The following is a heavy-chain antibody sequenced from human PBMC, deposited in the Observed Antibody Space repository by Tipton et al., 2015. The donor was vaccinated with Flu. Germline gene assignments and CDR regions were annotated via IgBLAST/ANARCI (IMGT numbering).Heavy chain of an antibody. CDR1: GVSISSSY. V-gene: IGHV4-4*07. CDR2: ISTSGST. D-gene: IGHD5-12*01. CDR3: ARDLRGYSGYTGGDAFDM. J-gene: IGHJ3*02. Sequence: TLSLTCTVSGVSISSSYWSWIRQPAGKGLEWIGRISTSGSTNYNASLESRVTMSRDTSKNHFSLRLSSATAADTALYYCARDLRGYSGYTGGDAFDMWGQGIMVTVSS.